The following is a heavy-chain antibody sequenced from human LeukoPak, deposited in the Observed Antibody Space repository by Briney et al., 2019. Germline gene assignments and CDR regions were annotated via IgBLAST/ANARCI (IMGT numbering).Heavy chain of an antibody. D-gene: IGHD6-6*01. CDR3: ARRGMGSSSSY. CDR2: IYYSGST. J-gene: IGHJ4*02. CDR1: GGSISSSSYY. Sequence: SETLSLTCTVSGGSISSSSYYWGWIRQPPGKGLEWIGSIYYSGSTYYNPSLTSRVTISVDTSKNQFSLKLSSVTAADTAVYYCARRGMGSSSSYWGQGTLVTVSS. V-gene: IGHV4-39*01.